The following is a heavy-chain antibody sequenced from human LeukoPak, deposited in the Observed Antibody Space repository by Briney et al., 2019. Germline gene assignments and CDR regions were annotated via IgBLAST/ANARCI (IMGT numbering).Heavy chain of an antibody. CDR3: TSGDPYYFDY. CDR1: GFTFSSYG. D-gene: IGHD2-21*02. Sequence: GGSLRLSCAASGFTFSSYGMSWVRQAPGKGLEWVGFIRSKAYGGTTEYAASVKGRFTISRDDSKSIAYLQMNSLKTEDTAVYYCTSGDPYYFDYWGQGTLVTVSS. V-gene: IGHV3-49*04. CDR2: IRSKAYGGTT. J-gene: IGHJ4*02.